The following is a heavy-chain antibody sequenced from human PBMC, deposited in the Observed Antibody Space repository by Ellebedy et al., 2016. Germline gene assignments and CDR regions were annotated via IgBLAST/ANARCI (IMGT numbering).Heavy chain of an antibody. V-gene: IGHV4-39*07. CDR1: GGSISSSSYY. Sequence: SETLSLTCTVSGGSISSSSYYWGWIRQPPGKGLEWIGTIYYNGSTYYNPSLKSRITMSVDTSKNQFSLKLNSVTAADTAVYYCARGLLYYDFWSDYYKGAGDYYYGMDVWGQGTTVTVSS. CDR3: ARGLLYYDFWSDYYKGAGDYYYGMDV. D-gene: IGHD3-3*01. J-gene: IGHJ6*02. CDR2: IYYNGST.